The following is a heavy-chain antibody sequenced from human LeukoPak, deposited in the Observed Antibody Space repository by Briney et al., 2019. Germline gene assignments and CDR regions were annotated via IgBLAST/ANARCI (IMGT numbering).Heavy chain of an antibody. V-gene: IGHV3-21*04. Sequence: GGSLRLSCAASGFTFSSYNMNWVRQAPGKGLEWVSFISTSSSYIYYADSVKGRFTISRDNAKNSLYLQMNSLRAEDTAVYYCARVMIAAADGAPSYYFDYWGQGTLVTVSS. CDR1: GFTFSSYN. D-gene: IGHD6-13*01. CDR2: ISTSSSYI. J-gene: IGHJ4*02. CDR3: ARVMIAAADGAPSYYFDY.